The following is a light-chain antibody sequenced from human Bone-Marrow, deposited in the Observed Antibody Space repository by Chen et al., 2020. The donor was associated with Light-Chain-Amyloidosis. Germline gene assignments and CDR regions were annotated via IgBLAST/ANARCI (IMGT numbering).Light chain of an antibody. J-gene: IGKJ1*01. CDR3: QQLNNYPRT. Sequence: DIQLTQSPSFLSASVGDRVTITCRASQGISSYLAWYQQKPGKAPKRLIYAASTLQSGVPSRFSGSGSGTEFTLTISSVPPEDFATYYCQQLNNYPRTFGQGTKVEIK. CDR2: AAS. CDR1: QGISSY. V-gene: IGKV1-9*01.